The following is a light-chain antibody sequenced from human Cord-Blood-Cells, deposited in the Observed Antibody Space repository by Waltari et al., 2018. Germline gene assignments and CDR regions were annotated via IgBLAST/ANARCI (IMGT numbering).Light chain of an antibody. J-gene: IGKJ4*01. V-gene: IGKV1-33*01. CDR2: DAS. Sequence: DLQMTQSPSSLSGSVGDSVTITCQASQDISNYLNWYQQKPGKAPKLLIYDASNLETGVPSRFSGSGSGTDFTFTISSLQPEDIATYYCQQYDNPPLTFGGGTKVEIK. CDR1: QDISNY. CDR3: QQYDNPPLT.